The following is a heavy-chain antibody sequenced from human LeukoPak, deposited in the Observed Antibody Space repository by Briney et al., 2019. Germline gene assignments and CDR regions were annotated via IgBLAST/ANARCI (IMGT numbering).Heavy chain of an antibody. CDR2: INHSGST. CDR1: GGSFSGYY. CDR3: ARGPVVPVVLTLYNWFDP. J-gene: IGHJ5*02. V-gene: IGHV4-34*01. D-gene: IGHD2-8*01. Sequence: SETLSLTCAVYGGSFSGYYWSWIRQPPGKGLEWIGEINHSGSTNYNPSLKSRVTISVDTSKNQFSLKLSSVTAADTAVYYCARGPVVPVVLTLYNWFDPWGQGTLVTVSS.